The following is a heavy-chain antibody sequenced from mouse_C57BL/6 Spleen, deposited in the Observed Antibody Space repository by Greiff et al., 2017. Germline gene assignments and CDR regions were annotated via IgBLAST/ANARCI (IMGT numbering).Heavy chain of an antibody. J-gene: IGHJ4*01. V-gene: IGHV2-5*01. Sequence: VKLMESGPGLVQPSQSLSITCTVSGFSLTSYGVHWVRQSPGKGLEWLGVIWRGGSTDYNAAFMSRLSITKDNSKSQVFFKMNSLQADDTAIYYCAKPRDGYDAMDYWGQGTSVTVSS. CDR1: GFSLTSYG. CDR3: AKPRDGYDAMDY. CDR2: IWRGGST. D-gene: IGHD2-3*01.